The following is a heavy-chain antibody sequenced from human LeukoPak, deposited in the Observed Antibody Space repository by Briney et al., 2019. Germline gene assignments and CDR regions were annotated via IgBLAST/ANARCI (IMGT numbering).Heavy chain of an antibody. Sequence: ASVKVSCKASGYTFTSYGISWVRQAPGQGLEWMGGIIPIFGTANYAQKFQGRVTITADESTSTAYMELSSLRSEDTAVYYCAPQDYGDYPWGQGTLVTVSS. CDR3: APQDYGDYP. CDR1: GYTFTSYG. CDR2: IIPIFGTA. D-gene: IGHD4-17*01. J-gene: IGHJ5*02. V-gene: IGHV1-69*13.